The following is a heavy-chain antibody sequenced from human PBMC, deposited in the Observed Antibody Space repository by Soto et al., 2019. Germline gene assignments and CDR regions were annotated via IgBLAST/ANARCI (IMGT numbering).Heavy chain of an antibody. J-gene: IGHJ4*02. CDR1: GGSFSGYY. CDR2: VNHRGST. Sequence: VQLQQWGAGLLKPSETLSLTCAVYGGSFSGYYWSWIRQPPGKGLEWMGEVNHRGSTNYNPSRKPRFHISVDTSKNQFSLQLNSVPAEDTAVYYCARGEACMVRGVIHYWGQGTLVTVSS. V-gene: IGHV4-34*01. CDR3: ARGEACMVRGVIHY. D-gene: IGHD3-10*01.